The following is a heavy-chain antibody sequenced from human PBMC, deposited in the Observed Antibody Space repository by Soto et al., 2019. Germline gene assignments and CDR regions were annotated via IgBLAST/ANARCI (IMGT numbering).Heavy chain of an antibody. V-gene: IGHV3-30*18. CDR2: ISYDGSNK. Sequence: GGSLRLSCAASGFTFSSYGMHWVRQAPVKGLEWVAVISYDGSNKYYADSVKGRFTISRDNSKNTLYLQMNSLRAEDTAVYYCANSRWAFDPSRDYYYGMDVWGQGTTVTV. D-gene: IGHD3-9*01. CDR3: ANSRWAFDPSRDYYYGMDV. J-gene: IGHJ6*02. CDR1: GFTFSSYG.